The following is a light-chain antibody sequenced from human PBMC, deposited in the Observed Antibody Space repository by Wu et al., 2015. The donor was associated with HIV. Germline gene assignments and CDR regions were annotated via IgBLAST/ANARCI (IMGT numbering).Light chain of an antibody. Sequence: VIWVTQSPGLLSASVGDRVTITCQMSEGIKSHLSWYRQKPGRAPELLIFGASTLQSGVSSRFSGSGYGTDFTLTINDVQSEDFGNYYCQQYFGFPLTFGQGTRLGNQT. J-gene: IGKJ1*01. V-gene: IGKV1D-8*01. CDR2: GAS. CDR1: EGIKSH. CDR3: QQYFGFPLT.